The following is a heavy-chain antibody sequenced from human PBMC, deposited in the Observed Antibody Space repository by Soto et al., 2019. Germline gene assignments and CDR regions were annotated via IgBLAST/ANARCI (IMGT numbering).Heavy chain of an antibody. CDR3: ARVSEAYSDYIWGSYESRLGY. V-gene: IGHV1-8*01. J-gene: IGHJ4*02. D-gene: IGHD3-16*01. CDR1: GYTFTSYD. Sequence: QVQLVQSGAEVKKPGASVKVSCKASGYTFTSYDINWVRQATGQGLEWMGWMNPNSGNTGYAQKFQRRVTMTRNTSISTAYMELSSLRSEDTAVYYCARVSEAYSDYIWGSYESRLGYWGQGTLVTVSS. CDR2: MNPNSGNT.